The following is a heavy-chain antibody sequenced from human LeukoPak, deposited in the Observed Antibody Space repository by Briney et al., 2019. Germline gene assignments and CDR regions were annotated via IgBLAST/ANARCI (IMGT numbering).Heavy chain of an antibody. D-gene: IGHD5-24*01. CDR2: INHSGST. V-gene: IGHV4-34*01. Sequence: SETLSLTCAVFVGSFSGYYWTWIRQPPGKGLEWIGEINHSGSTNYNPSLKSRVTISVDTSKNQFSLKLSSVTAADTAVYYCARGRRDGYSGPWYFDLWGRGTLVTASS. CDR1: VGSFSGYY. J-gene: IGHJ2*01. CDR3: ARGRRDGYSGPWYFDL.